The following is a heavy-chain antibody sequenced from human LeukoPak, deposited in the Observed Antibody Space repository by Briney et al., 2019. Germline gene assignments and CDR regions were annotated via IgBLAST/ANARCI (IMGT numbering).Heavy chain of an antibody. J-gene: IGHJ6*03. CDR3: ARRVVVVPASGNYYYYYMDV. V-gene: IGHV3-21*01. CDR1: GFTFSSYS. Sequence: GGSLRLSCAASGFTFSSYSMNWVRQAPGKGLEWVSSISSSSYIYYADSVKGRFTISRDNAKNSLYLQMNSLRAEDTAVYYCARRVVVVPASGNYYYYYMDVWGKGTTVTVSS. CDR2: ISSSSYI. D-gene: IGHD2-2*01.